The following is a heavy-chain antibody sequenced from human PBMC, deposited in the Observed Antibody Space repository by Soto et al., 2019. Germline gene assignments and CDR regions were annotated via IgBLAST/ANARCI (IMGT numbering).Heavy chain of an antibody. V-gene: IGHV5-51*01. Sequence: PGESLKISCKTSGYTFTNYWIGWVRQMPGKGPEWMGIIYPGDSDTKYNPSFQGQVTISADKSITTTYLQWGSLKASDTAIYYCAASIFYYGMDVWGQGTTVTVSS. CDR3: AASIFYYGMDV. J-gene: IGHJ6*02. CDR1: GYTFTNYW. CDR2: IYPGDSDT.